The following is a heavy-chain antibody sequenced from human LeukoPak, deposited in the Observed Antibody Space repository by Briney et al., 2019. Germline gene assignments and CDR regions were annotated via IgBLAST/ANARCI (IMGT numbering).Heavy chain of an antibody. CDR3: ARDGVGPGIGDFDF. J-gene: IGHJ4*02. V-gene: IGHV4-30-4*02. D-gene: IGHD1-26*01. CDR2: IYYSGST. Sequence: SETLSLTCTVSGGSISSGDYYWSWIRQPPGKGLEWIGYIYYSGSTYYNPSLKSRVTISLDTSKKQFSLRLTSVTAADTAIYYCARDGVGPGIGDFDFWGQGTLVTVSS. CDR1: GGSISSGDYY.